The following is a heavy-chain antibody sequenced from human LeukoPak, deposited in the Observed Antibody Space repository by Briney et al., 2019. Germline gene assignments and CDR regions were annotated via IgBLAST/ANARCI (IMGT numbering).Heavy chain of an antibody. Sequence: GRSLRLSCAASGFTFSSYGMHWVRQAPGKGLEWVAVIWYDGSNKYYADSVKGRFTISRDNSKNTLYLQMNSLRAEDTAVYHCARDRVYSSGWFDYWGRGTLVTVSS. D-gene: IGHD6-19*01. J-gene: IGHJ4*02. CDR2: IWYDGSNK. V-gene: IGHV3-33*01. CDR3: ARDRVYSSGWFDY. CDR1: GFTFSSYG.